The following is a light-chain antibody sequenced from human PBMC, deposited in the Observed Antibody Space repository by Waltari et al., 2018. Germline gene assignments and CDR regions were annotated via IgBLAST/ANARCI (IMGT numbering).Light chain of an antibody. V-gene: IGLV2-14*03. Sequence: QSALTQPASVSGSPGQSITIPSTGSSRDIGAYNFVSWYQQHPGKAPQLMIYDVSKRPSGVSNRFSGSKSGNTASLTIYGLQVEDEADYFCSSYTTTNIVVFGGGTELTVL. J-gene: IGLJ2*01. CDR3: SSYTTTNIVV. CDR2: DVS. CDR1: SRDIGAYNF.